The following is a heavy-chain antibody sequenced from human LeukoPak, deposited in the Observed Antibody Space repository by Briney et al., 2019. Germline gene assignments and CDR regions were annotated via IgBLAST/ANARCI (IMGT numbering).Heavy chain of an antibody. CDR1: GFTFDDYA. CDR2: ISWNSGSI. J-gene: IGHJ4*02. V-gene: IGHV3-9*01. Sequence: GRSLRLSCAASGFTFDDYAVHWVRQAPGKGLEWVSGISWNSGSIGYADSVKGRFTISRDNAKNSLYLQMNSLRAEDTALYYCAKENSGSHYFDYWGQGTLVTVSS. CDR3: AKENSGSHYFDY. D-gene: IGHD3-22*01.